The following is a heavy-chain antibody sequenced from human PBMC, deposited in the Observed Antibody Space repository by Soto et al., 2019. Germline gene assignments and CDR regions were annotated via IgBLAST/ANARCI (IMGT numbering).Heavy chain of an antibody. CDR3: AKWEGYDILTGYYAGMDV. Sequence: PVGSLSLSCGASGFTFSNYALAWVRQAPGKGLEWVSGISGSGGSTFYPDSVKGRFTISRDNAKNSLYLQMNSLRAEDTAVYYCAKWEGYDILTGYYAGMDVWGQGTTVTVSS. V-gene: IGHV3-23*01. J-gene: IGHJ6*02. CDR1: GFTFSNYA. CDR2: ISGSGGST. D-gene: IGHD3-9*01.